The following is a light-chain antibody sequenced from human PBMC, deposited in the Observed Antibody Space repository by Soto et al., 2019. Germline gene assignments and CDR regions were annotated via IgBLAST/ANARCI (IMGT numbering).Light chain of an antibody. V-gene: IGKV1-5*03. Sequence: DIQMTQSPSTLYASVGDRVTITCRASQSISSWLAWYQQKPGKAPKLLIYKASNLESGVPSRFSGSGSGTEFTLTISSLQPDDFATYYCQQYNSYSQWTFGQGTKVEIK. CDR2: KAS. CDR1: QSISSW. J-gene: IGKJ1*01. CDR3: QQYNSYSQWT.